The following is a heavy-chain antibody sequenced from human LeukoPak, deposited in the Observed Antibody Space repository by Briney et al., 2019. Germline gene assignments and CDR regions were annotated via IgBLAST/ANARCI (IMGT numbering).Heavy chain of an antibody. CDR1: GYTFINYG. CDR3: ARGSRSSWKEYFFDY. V-gene: IGHV1-18*01. D-gene: IGHD6-13*01. J-gene: IGHJ4*02. Sequence: ASVKVSCKTSGYTFINYGISWVRQAPGQGLEWLGWISAYNGHTNSAQKIQGRVTMTTDTSTNTAYLDLRSLRSDDTAVYFCARGSRSSWKEYFFDYWGQGTLVTVSS. CDR2: ISAYNGHT.